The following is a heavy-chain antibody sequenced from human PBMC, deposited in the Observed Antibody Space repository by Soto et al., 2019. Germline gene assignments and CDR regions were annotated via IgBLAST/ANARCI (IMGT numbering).Heavy chain of an antibody. CDR2: IYYSGST. V-gene: IGHV4-59*08. J-gene: IGHJ4*02. CDR3: ARRYSSSFDY. D-gene: IGHD6-13*01. CDR1: GGSISSYY. Sequence: SLTCTVSGGSISSYYWSWIRQPPGKGLEWIGYIYYSGSTNYNPSLKSRVTISVDTSKNQFSLKLSSVTAADTAAYYCARRYSSSFDYGGQETLVTVSS.